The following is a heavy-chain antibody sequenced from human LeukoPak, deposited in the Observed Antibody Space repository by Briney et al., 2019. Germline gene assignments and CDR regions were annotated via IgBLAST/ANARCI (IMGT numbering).Heavy chain of an antibody. Sequence: GGSLRLSCAASGFTFSHYNINWVRQAPGKGLEWVSSISSGSSYIYYADSVKGRFTISRDNAKNSLYLQMNSLRAEDTAVYYCAREEQNIVVVGDYWGQGTLVTVSS. CDR1: GFTFSHYN. J-gene: IGHJ4*02. CDR2: ISSGSSYI. D-gene: IGHD2/OR15-2a*01. CDR3: AREEQNIVVVGDY. V-gene: IGHV3-21*01.